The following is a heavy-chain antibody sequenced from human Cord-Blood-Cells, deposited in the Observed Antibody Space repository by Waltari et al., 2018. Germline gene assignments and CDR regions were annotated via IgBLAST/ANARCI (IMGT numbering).Heavy chain of an antibody. CDR2: IYYSGST. J-gene: IGHJ4*02. CDR3: AGWFRELFDY. Sequence: QVQLQESGPGLVKPSETLSLTCTVSGGSISSYYLSWIRQPPGKGLEWIGYIYYSGSTNYNPSLKSRVTISVDTSKNQFSLKLSSVTAADTAVYYCAGWFRELFDYWGQGTLVTVSS. V-gene: IGHV4-59*08. CDR1: GGSISSYY. D-gene: IGHD3-10*01.